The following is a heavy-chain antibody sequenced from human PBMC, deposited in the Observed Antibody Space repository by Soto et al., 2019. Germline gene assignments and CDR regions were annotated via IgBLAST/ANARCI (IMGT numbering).Heavy chain of an antibody. CDR1: GFVFSSYG. Sequence: QVQLVESGGGVVQPGRSLRLSCAASGFVFSSYGMHWVRQAPGKGLEWVAFISNDGSNKYYADSVQGRFTSSRDNSKSSQYMQMYSLTAEDMARYSCAASRHDPHCGGEGYIDYWGQATRVPVSS. CDR2: ISNDGSNK. D-gene: IGHD2-21*01. CDR3: AASRHDPHCGGEGYIDY. J-gene: IGHJ4*02. V-gene: IGHV3-30*03.